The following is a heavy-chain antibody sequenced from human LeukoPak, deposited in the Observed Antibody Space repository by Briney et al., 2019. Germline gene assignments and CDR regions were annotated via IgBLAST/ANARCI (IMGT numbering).Heavy chain of an antibody. D-gene: IGHD5-12*01. CDR2: IFTSGST. J-gene: IGHJ4*02. V-gene: IGHV4-61*09. CDR1: GDSVTGGLYY. CDR3: ARQGGYGVNY. Sequence: PSETLSLTCTVSGDSVTGGLYYWSWIRQPAGKGLEWIGHIFTSGSTNYNPSLKSRVTISVDTSKNQFSLKLSSVTAADTAVYYCARQGGYGVNYWGQGTLVTVSS.